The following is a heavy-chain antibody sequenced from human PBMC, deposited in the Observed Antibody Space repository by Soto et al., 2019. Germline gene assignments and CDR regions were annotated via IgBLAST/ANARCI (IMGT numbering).Heavy chain of an antibody. CDR3: AHYGDYVIPSSQFLYNWFDP. V-gene: IGHV2-5*02. CDR1: GFSLSTSGVG. D-gene: IGHD4-17*01. Sequence: SGPTLVNPTQTLTLTCTFSGFSLSTSGVGVGWIRQPPGKALEWLALIYWDDDKRYSPSLKSRLTITKDTSKNQVVLTMTNMDPVDTATYYCAHYGDYVIPSSQFLYNWFDPWGQGTLVTVS. J-gene: IGHJ5*02. CDR2: IYWDDDK.